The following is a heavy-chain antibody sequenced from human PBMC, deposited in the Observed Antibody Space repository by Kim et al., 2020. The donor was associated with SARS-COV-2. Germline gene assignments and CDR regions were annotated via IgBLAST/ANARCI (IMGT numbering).Heavy chain of an antibody. D-gene: IGHD6-13*01. V-gene: IGHV1-18*01. CDR3: ARGGAAAGTGYYYYGMDV. Sequence: ASVKVSCKASGYTFTSYGISWVRQAPGQGLEWMGWISAYNGNTNYAQKLQGRVTMTTDTSTSTAYMELRSLRSDDTAVYYCARGGAAAGTGYYYYGMDVWGQGTTVTVSS. CDR1: GYTFTSYG. CDR2: ISAYNGNT. J-gene: IGHJ6*02.